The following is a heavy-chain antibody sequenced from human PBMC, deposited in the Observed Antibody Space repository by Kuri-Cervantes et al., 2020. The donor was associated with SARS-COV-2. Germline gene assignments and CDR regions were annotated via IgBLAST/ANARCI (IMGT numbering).Heavy chain of an antibody. D-gene: IGHD3-3*01. V-gene: IGHV1-18*01. Sequence: ASVKVSCKASGYTFSNYGINWVRQAPGRGLEWMGWIRGNNKDMKYAQKFQGRVTMTTDTFMTTAYMELRSLRSDDTAVYFCARDPPDFWSGSYGSSRQDLDYWGQGTLVTVSS. CDR3: ARDPPDFWSGSYGSSRQDLDY. CDR1: GYTFSNYG. J-gene: IGHJ4*02. CDR2: IRGNNKDM.